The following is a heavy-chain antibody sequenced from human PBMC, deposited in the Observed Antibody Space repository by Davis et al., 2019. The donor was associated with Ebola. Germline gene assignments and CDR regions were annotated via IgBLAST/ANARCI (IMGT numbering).Heavy chain of an antibody. D-gene: IGHD4-17*01. CDR3: ARDYSTVTSYIDY. CDR1: GFTFSSYG. V-gene: IGHV3-30*03. CDR2: ISYDGSNK. Sequence: GESLKISCAASGFTFSSYGMHWVRQAPGKGLEWVAVISYDGSNKYYADSVKGRFTISRDNAKNTLYLQMNSLRAEDTAVYYCARDYSTVTSYIDYWGQGTLVTVSS. J-gene: IGHJ4*02.